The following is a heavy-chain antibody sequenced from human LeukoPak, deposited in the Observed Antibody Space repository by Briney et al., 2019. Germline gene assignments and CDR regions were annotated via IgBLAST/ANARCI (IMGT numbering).Heavy chain of an antibody. V-gene: IGHV1-18*01. CDR3: ARDRAYYYDSGSFGDV. J-gene: IGHJ6*02. CDR2: NSASNGNT. CDR1: GYTFTSYG. D-gene: IGHD3-10*01. Sequence: SVKVSCKASGYTFTSYGTTWVRHAPARGREWMGWNSASNGNTNYAQNLQDRVTMTTETPTTTAYMELRSLRSDDTAVYYCARDRAYYYDSGSFGDVWGQGTTVTVSS.